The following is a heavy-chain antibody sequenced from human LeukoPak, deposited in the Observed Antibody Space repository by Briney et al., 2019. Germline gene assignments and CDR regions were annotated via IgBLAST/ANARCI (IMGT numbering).Heavy chain of an antibody. CDR1: GGSISSYY. D-gene: IGHD3-10*01. J-gene: IGHJ3*02. V-gene: IGHV4-4*07. Sequence: SETLPLTCTVSGGSISSYYWSWIRQPAGKGLEWIGRIYTSGSTNYNPSLKSRVTMSVDTSKNQFSLKLSSVTAADTAVYCCARHYYGSGSYYGAFDIWGQGTMVTVSS. CDR3: ARHYYGSGSYYGAFDI. CDR2: IYTSGST.